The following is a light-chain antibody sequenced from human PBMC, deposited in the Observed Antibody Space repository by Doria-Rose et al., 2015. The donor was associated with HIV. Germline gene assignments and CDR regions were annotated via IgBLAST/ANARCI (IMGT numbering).Light chain of an antibody. V-gene: IGLV1-40*01. CDR3: QSYDSRLSVYV. J-gene: IGLJ1*01. CDR2: GNT. CDR1: SSNIGAGFD. Sequence: QSVLTQPPSVPGAPGQRVAISCTGNSSNIGAGFDVNWYQQFPGTDPKLLIHGNTNRPSSVTDRFSGSKSGSSASLAISGLRAEDEADYYCQSYDSRLSVYVFGTGAKVTVL.